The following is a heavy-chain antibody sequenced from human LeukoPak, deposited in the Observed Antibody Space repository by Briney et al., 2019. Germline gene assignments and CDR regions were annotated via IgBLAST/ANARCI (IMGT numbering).Heavy chain of an antibody. CDR2: IRYDGSNK. V-gene: IGHV3-30*02. CDR3: AKTMSPYYYDSSGF. Sequence: GGSLRLSCAASGFTFSSYEMNWVRQAPGKGLEWVAFIRYDGSNKYYADSVKGRFTISRDNSKNTLYLQMNSLRAEDTAVYYCAKTMSPYYYDSSGFWGQGTLVTVSS. CDR1: GFTFSSYE. J-gene: IGHJ4*02. D-gene: IGHD3-22*01.